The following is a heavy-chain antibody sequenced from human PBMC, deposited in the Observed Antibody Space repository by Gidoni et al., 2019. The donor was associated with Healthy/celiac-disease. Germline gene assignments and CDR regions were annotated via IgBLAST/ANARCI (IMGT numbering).Heavy chain of an antibody. J-gene: IGHJ3*02. D-gene: IGHD6-13*01. Sequence: QVQLVQSGAEVKKPGSSVKVSCKASGGTFSSYAISWVRQAPGQGLEWMGRIIPILGIANYAQKFQGRVTITADKSTSTAYMELSSLRSEDTAVYYCARDWIAAPHAFDIWGQGTMVTVSS. V-gene: IGHV1-69*09. CDR2: IIPILGIA. CDR3: ARDWIAAPHAFDI. CDR1: GGTFSSYA.